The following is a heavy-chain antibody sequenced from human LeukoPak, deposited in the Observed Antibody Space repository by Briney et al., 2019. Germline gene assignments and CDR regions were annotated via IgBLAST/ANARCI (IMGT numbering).Heavy chain of an antibody. CDR1: GGSISSGDYY. J-gene: IGHJ6*04. D-gene: IGHD2-2*01. V-gene: IGHV4-30-4*01. CDR3: ARDQDCSSTSCYSTSGMDV. Sequence: SETLSLTCTVSGGSISSGDYYWSWIRQPPGKGLEWLGYIYYSGSTYYNPSLKSRVTISVDTSKNQFSLKLSSVTAADTAVYYCARDQDCSSTSCYSTSGMDVWGKGTTVTVSS. CDR2: IYYSGST.